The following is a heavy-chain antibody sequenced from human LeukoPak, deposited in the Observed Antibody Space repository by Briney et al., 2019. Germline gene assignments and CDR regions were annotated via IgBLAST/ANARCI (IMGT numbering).Heavy chain of an antibody. J-gene: IGHJ5*02. CDR3: ARVVQEDWFDP. V-gene: IGHV3-11*01. Sequence: GGSLRLSCAASGFTFSDYYMSWIRQAPGKGLEWVSYISSSGSTIYYADSVKGRFTISRDNAKNSLYLQMNSLRAEDTAVDYCARVVQEDWFDPWGQGTLVTVSS. CDR1: GFTFSDYY. CDR2: ISSSGSTI.